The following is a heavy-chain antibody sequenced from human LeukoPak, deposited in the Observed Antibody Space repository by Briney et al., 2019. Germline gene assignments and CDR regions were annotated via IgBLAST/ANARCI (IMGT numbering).Heavy chain of an antibody. J-gene: IGHJ6*03. D-gene: IGHD3-10*01. CDR1: GCSSVDYG. Sequence: ALIFFSGASGCSSVDYGMRWCLRAPPEGRLEGSGINWYGGSTGYEASVKGRFTISRDKSKNPLYLKLSTVTAADTALYYCAKDPTPAFGRESRGVTYYMDVWGKGTTVTVSS. CDR3: AKDPTPAFGRESRGVTYYMDV. CDR2: INWYGGST. V-gene: IGHV3-20*03.